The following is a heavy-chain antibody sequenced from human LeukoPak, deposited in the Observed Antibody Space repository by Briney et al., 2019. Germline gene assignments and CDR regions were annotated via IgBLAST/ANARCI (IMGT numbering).Heavy chain of an antibody. CDR3: ARDRTGNNWFDP. D-gene: IGHD1-1*01. CDR2: INHSGST. J-gene: IGHJ5*02. CDR1: GGSFSGYY. Sequence: PSETLSLTCAVYGGSFSGYYWSWIRQPPERGLEWIGEINHSGSTNYNPSLKSRVTISVDTSKNQFSLKLSSVTAADTAVYYCARDRTGNNWFDPWGQGTLVTVSS. V-gene: IGHV4-34*01.